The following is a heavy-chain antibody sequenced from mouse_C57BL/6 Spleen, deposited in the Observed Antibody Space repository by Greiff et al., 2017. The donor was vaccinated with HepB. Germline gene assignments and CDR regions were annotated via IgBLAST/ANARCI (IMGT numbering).Heavy chain of an antibody. Sequence: EVMLVESGGGLVKPGGSLKLSCAASGFTFSSYAMSWVRQTPEKRLEWVATISDGGSYTYYPDNVKGRFTISRDNAKNNLYLQMSHLKSEDTAMYYCARAESYYDYVFAYWGQGTLVTVSA. D-gene: IGHD2-4*01. CDR3: ARAESYYDYVFAY. CDR1: GFTFSSYA. V-gene: IGHV5-4*03. CDR2: ISDGGSYT. J-gene: IGHJ3*01.